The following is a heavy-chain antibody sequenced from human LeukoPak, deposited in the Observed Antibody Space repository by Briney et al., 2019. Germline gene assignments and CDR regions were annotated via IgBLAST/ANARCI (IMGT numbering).Heavy chain of an antibody. D-gene: IGHD3-10*01. V-gene: IGHV1-2*02. Sequence: ASVKVSCKASGYTFNGYYMHWVRQAPGQGLEWMGWINPNSGGTNYAQKFQGRVTMTRDTSISTAYMEPSRLRSDDTAVYYCARGPYYGSGRRGYYFDYWGQGTLVTVSS. CDR3: ARGPYYGSGRRGYYFDY. CDR2: INPNSGGT. J-gene: IGHJ4*02. CDR1: GYTFNGYY.